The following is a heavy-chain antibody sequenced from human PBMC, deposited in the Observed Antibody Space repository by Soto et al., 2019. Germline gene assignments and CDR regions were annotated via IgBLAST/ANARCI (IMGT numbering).Heavy chain of an antibody. CDR1: GDTFTSYG. CDR2: ISAYNGNT. J-gene: IGHJ4*02. V-gene: IGHV1-18*01. D-gene: IGHD3-10*01. CDR3: ARDDRYGSGGRIDY. Sequence: VASVKVSCKASGDTFTSYGISWVRQAPGQGLEWMGWISAYNGNTNYAQKLQGRVTMTTDTSTSTAYMELRSLRSDDTAVYYCARDDRYGSGGRIDYWGQGTLVTVSS.